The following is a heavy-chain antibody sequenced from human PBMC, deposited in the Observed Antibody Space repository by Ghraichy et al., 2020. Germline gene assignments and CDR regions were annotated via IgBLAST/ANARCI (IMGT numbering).Heavy chain of an antibody. D-gene: IGHD2-15*01. CDR2: VTYSGST. V-gene: IGHV4-59*08. J-gene: IGHJ4*02. CDR1: GGSISGYY. Sequence: SETLSLTCTISGGSISGYYWSWIRQPPGKGLEWIGYVTYSGSTTYNPSLQSRVTISVDTSKNQVSLKLSPVTAADTALYYCAKHAAAYSFDYWGQGTLVTVSS. CDR3: AKHAAAYSFDY.